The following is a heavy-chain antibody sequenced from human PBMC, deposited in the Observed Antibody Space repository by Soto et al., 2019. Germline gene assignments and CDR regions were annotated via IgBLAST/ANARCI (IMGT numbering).Heavy chain of an antibody. V-gene: IGHV3-30*18. D-gene: IGHD2-2*01. J-gene: IGHJ6*02. Sequence: LRLSCAASGVTFSSSGMHWVRQAPAKGLEWGEVISYDGSNKYDADSVKGRFTISRDNSKNTPYLQINSLRAEDPAVHYCAKADQLGGMDVWGQGTTVTVSS. CDR2: ISYDGSNK. CDR1: GVTFSSSG. CDR3: AKADQLGGMDV.